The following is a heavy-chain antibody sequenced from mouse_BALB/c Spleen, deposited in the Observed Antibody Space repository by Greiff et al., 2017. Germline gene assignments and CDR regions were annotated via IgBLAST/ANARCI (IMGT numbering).Heavy chain of an antibody. D-gene: IGHD1-1*01. CDR3: ARRGLRNAMDY. CDR1: GYAFTNYL. J-gene: IGHJ4*01. V-gene: IGHV1-54*01. CDR2: INPGSGGT. Sequence: QVQLQQSGAELVRPGPSVKVSCKASGYAFTNYLIEWVKQRPGQGLEWIGVINPGSGGTNYNEKFKGKATLTADKSSSTAYMQLSSLTSDDSAVYFCARRGLRNAMDYWGQGTSVTGSS.